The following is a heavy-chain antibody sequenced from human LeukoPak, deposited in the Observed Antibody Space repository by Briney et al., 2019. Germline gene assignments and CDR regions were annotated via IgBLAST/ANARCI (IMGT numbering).Heavy chain of an antibody. Sequence: GGSLRLSCAASGFSFSSNSMNWVRQAPGKGLEWVSYISGSSSTIYYADSVKGRFTISRDNAKNSLYLQMNSLRAEDTAVYYCARDGPNYYGSGGDWFDPWGQGTLVTVSS. CDR3: ARDGPNYYGSGGDWFDP. D-gene: IGHD3-10*01. CDR1: GFSFSSNS. V-gene: IGHV3-48*01. J-gene: IGHJ5*02. CDR2: ISGSSSTI.